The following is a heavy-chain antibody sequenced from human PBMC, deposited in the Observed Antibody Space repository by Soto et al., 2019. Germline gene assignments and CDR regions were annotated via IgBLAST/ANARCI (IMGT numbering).Heavy chain of an antibody. Sequence: ASVKVSCNASGYTFTSYGISWVRQAPGQGLEWMGWISTYNGNTNYAQKFQCRVTMTTDTSTSTAYMELRSLTSDDPAVFYSARDRMYSGSYRREATYWGQGTLVTVSS. CDR3: ARDRMYSGSYRREATY. CDR1: GYTFTSYG. J-gene: IGHJ4*02. D-gene: IGHD1-26*01. V-gene: IGHV1-18*01. CDR2: ISTYNGNT.